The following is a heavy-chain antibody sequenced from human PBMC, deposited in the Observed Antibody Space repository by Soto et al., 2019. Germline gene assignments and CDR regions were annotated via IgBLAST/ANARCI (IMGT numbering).Heavy chain of an antibody. CDR2: INGGSGNT. J-gene: IGHJ1*01. Sequence: QVHLVKSGAEVKKPGASVKVFCKTSGYNFISHAMHWVRQAPGQGLEWMGWINGGSGNTKYSQKFKGRVTITSHTYASTVSFELSVLRLEDTTVYCCARSQCAIGSGSYNSCGDFHNRGQSTLVIVSS. V-gene: IGHV1-3*01. CDR1: GYNFISHA. CDR3: ARSQCAIGSGSYNSCGDFHN. D-gene: IGHD3-10*01.